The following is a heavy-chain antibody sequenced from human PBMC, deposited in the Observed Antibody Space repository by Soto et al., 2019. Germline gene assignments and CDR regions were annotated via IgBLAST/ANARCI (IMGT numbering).Heavy chain of an antibody. CDR2: IIPILGIA. CDR3: ATLLTGEIDY. J-gene: IGHJ4*02. V-gene: IGHV1-69*02. Sequence: QVQLVQSGAEVKKPGSSVKVSCKASVGTFSSYTISWVRQAPGQGLEWMGRIIPILGIANYAQKFQGRVTITADKSTSTDYMELSSLRTEDTAVYYCATLLTGEIDYWGQGTLVTVSS. CDR1: VGTFSSYT. D-gene: IGHD3-9*01.